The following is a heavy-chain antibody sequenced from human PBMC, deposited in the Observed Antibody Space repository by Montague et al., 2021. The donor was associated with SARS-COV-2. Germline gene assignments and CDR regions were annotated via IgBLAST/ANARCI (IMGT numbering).Heavy chain of an antibody. V-gene: IGHV4-39*01. Sequence: SETLSLTCTVSGDSISSSSYYWGWIRQPPGKGLEWIGSINNRGNTYNNPSLRSRVSISVDTSKNQFSLNVRSVTAAHTGLFYCVRVTHPRSAWPYYMDVWGKGTTVTV. J-gene: IGHJ6*03. CDR1: GDSISSSSYY. CDR3: VRVTHPRSAWPYYMDV. CDR2: INNRGNT. D-gene: IGHD4-11*01.